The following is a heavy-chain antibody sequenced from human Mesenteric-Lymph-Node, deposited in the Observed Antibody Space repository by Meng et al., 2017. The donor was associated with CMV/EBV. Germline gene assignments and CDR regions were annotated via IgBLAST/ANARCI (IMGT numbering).Heavy chain of an antibody. D-gene: IGHD3-9*01. CDR2: ISSSSSYI. J-gene: IGHJ4*02. Sequence: GGSLRLSCAASGFTFSSYSMNWVRQAPGKGLEWVSSISSSSSYIYYADSVKGRFTISRDNAKNSLYLQINSLRAEDTAVYYCARGPWYYDILTGFVDYWGQGTLVTVSS. V-gene: IGHV3-21*01. CDR1: GFTFSSYS. CDR3: ARGPWYYDILTGFVDY.